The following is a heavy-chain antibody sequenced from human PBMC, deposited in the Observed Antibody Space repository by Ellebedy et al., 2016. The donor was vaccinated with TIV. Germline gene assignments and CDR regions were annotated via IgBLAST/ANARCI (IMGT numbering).Heavy chain of an antibody. CDR2: IWYDGSNK. CDR3: ARGRYCSRTSCYGFVEY. Sequence: PGGSLRLSCAASGFTFSSYGMHWVRQAPGKGLEWVAVIWYDGSNKYYADSVKGRFTISRDNSQNTLYLQMNSLRAEDTALYYCARGRYCSRTSCYGFVEYWGQGTLVTVSS. V-gene: IGHV3-33*01. J-gene: IGHJ4*02. CDR1: GFTFSSYG. D-gene: IGHD2-2*01.